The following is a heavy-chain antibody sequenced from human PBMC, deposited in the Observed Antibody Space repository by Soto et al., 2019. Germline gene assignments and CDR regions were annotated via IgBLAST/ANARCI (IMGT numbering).Heavy chain of an antibody. J-gene: IGHJ6*04. CDR1: GFSFSNAG. D-gene: IGHD2-15*01. CDR3: TARGGQRSNDSCYRTYKCYGMDV. CDR2: IKSKIDGGTT. V-gene: IGHV3-15*01. Sequence: GGSLRLSGAACGFSFSNAGMSWVRQAPWKGLEWLGRIKSKIDGGTTDYAAPVKSRFSISRDDSKDTLFLQMNSLKTDDAAGYYCTARGGQRSNDSCYRTYKCYGMDVRGKRTLGIVYS.